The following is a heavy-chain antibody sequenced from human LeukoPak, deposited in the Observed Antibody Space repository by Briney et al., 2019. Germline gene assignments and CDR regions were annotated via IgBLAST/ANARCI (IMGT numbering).Heavy chain of an antibody. J-gene: IGHJ5*02. CDR2: IYPGDSDT. Sequence: GGSLQISCKGSGYSFTSYWIGWVRQLPGKGLEWMGIIYPGDSDTRYSPSFQGQVTISADKSISTAYLQWSSLKAADTAMYYCARARGYSGYDPRVSWFDPWGQGTLVTVSS. CDR3: ARARGYSGYDPRVSWFDP. CDR1: GYSFTSYW. D-gene: IGHD5-12*01. V-gene: IGHV5-51*01.